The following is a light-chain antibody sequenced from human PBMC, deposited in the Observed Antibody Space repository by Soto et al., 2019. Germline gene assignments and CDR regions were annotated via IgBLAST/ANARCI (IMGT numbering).Light chain of an antibody. CDR1: SSDVGAYKY. Sequence: QSALTQPASVSGSPGQSVTISCTGTSSDVGAYKYVSWYQKHPGKAPKLMIYGISNRPSGVSNRFSGSKSGTTAFLTISVLQPEDEADYYCSSCTDPPTLDVFGTGTKLTVL. J-gene: IGLJ1*01. V-gene: IGLV2-14*03. CDR2: GIS. CDR3: SSCTDPPTLDV.